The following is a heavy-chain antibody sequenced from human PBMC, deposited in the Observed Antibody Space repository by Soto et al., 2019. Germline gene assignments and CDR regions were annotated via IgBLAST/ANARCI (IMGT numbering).Heavy chain of an antibody. J-gene: IGHJ4*02. CDR3: ARLGGWGHCSNTRCYTFDY. V-gene: IGHV5-51*01. Sequence: HGESLKISCKGSGYSFISYWIGWVRQMPGEGLEWMGIIYPGDSDTRYSPSFQGQVTISADKSISTAYLQWSSLKASDTAMYYCARLGGWGHCSNTRCYTFDYWGQGTPVTVSS. CDR1: GYSFISYW. D-gene: IGHD2-2*02. CDR2: IYPGDSDT.